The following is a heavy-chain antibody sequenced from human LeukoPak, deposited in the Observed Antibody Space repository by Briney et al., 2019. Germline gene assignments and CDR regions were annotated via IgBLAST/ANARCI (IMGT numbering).Heavy chain of an antibody. V-gene: IGHV3-23*01. CDR3: AKDVGFCSGDSCSFFDY. D-gene: IGHD2-15*01. CDR1: GFVFSNFG. J-gene: IGHJ4*02. Sequence: GGSLRLSCAASGFVFSNFGMTWVRQAPGKGLEWVSTTSAGGEDKHYADSVKGRFTISRDNSKNTLYLQMNTLRAEDTALYYCAKDVGFCSGDSCSFFDYWGQGDLVTVSS. CDR2: TSAGGEDK.